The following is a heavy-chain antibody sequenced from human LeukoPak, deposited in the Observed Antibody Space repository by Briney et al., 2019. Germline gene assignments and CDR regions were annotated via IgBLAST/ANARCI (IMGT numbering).Heavy chain of an antibody. D-gene: IGHD6-19*01. J-gene: IGHJ4*02. CDR3: AREPGIAVAGTSLFDY. V-gene: IGHV4-34*01. Sequence: SETLPLTCAVYGGSFSGYYWSWIRQPPGKGLEWFGEINHSGSTNYNPSLKSRVTISVDTSKNQFSLKLSSVTAADTAVYYCAREPGIAVAGTSLFDYWGQGTLVTVSS. CDR1: GGSFSGYY. CDR2: INHSGST.